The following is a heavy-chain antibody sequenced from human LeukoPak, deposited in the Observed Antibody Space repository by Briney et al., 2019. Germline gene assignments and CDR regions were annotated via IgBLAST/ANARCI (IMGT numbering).Heavy chain of an antibody. D-gene: IGHD2-2*01. J-gene: IGHJ4*02. CDR2: IYYSGST. Sequence: SQTLSLTCTVSGGSISSGDYYWSWIRQPPGKGLEWIGYIYYSGSTYYNPSLKSRVTISVDTSKNQFSLKLSSVTAADTAVYYCARELGYCSSTSCPIDYWGQGTLVTVSS. V-gene: IGHV4-30-4*01. CDR3: ARELGYCSSTSCPIDY. CDR1: GGSISSGDYY.